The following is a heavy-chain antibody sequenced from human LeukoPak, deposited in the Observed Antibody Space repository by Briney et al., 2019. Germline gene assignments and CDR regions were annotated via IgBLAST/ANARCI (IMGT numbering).Heavy chain of an antibody. V-gene: IGHV3-23*01. J-gene: IGHJ4*02. CDR3: AKGHHYNDSSGYAF. CDR1: GFTFSSYA. Sequence: GGSLKLSCAASGFTFSSYAMSWVRQAPGKGLEWVSAISCSGGSTYYADSVKGRFTISRDNSKNTLYLQMSSLRSEDTAVYYCAKGHHYNDSSGYAFWGQGALVTVSS. CDR2: ISCSGGST. D-gene: IGHD3-22*01.